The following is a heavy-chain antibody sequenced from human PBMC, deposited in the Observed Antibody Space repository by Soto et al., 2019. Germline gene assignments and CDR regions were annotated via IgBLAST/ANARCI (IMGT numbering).Heavy chain of an antibody. D-gene: IGHD3-10*01. CDR2: IYYGGST. V-gene: IGHV4-31*03. CDR3: ARGSYYYGSSGRYGMDV. J-gene: IGHJ6*02. CDR1: GGSISSGGYY. Sequence: QVQLQESGPGLVKPSQTLSLTCTVSGGSISSGGYYWSWILQHPGKGLEWIWYIYYGGSTYYNPSLKSRVTISVDTSKNQFSLKLSSVTAADTAVYYCARGSYYYGSSGRYGMDVWGQGTTVTVSS.